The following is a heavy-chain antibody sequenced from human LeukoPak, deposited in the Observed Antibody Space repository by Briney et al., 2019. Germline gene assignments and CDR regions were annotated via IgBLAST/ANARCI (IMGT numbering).Heavy chain of an antibody. Sequence: GSLRLSCAASGFTFSNAWMSWVRQPPGKGLEWIASVYHSGTSNYNPSLRSRVTISVDTSKNQFSLRVNSVTAADTALYYCARDRSGHIYGRFDSWGQGALVTVSS. CDR3: ARDRSGHIYGRFDS. CDR2: VYHSGTS. J-gene: IGHJ4*02. D-gene: IGHD5-18*01. CDR1: GFTFSNAW. V-gene: IGHV4-59*01.